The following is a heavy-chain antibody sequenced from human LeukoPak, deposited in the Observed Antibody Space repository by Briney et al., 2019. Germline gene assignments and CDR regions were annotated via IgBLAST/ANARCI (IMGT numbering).Heavy chain of an antibody. CDR2: IYTTGST. J-gene: IGHJ3*02. V-gene: IGHV4-61*02. CDR3: ARDLPYYYDSSGYGMRLPHAFDI. D-gene: IGHD3-22*01. Sequence: SQTLSLTCTVSGASVSRGTFYWSWIRQPAGKGLEWIGRIYTTGSTNYNPSLKSRVTISVDTSKNQFSLKLSSVTAADTAVYYCARDLPYYYDSSGYGMRLPHAFDIWGQGTMVTVSS. CDR1: GASVSRGTFY.